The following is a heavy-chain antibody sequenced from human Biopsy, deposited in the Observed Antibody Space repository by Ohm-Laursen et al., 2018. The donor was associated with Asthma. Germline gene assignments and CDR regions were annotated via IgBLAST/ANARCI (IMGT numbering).Heavy chain of an antibody. CDR3: AREGVAGTHIED. CDR2: ISYDGSSI. V-gene: IGHV3-30-3*01. D-gene: IGHD6-19*01. CDR1: RFTYE. J-gene: IGHJ4*02. Sequence: SLRLSCSASRFTYEMHWVRQAPGKGLEWVAVISYDGSSIYYADSVKGRFTISRDNSKNTLPLQMNSLTAEDTAVYYCAREGVAGTHIEDWGQGTLVTVSS.